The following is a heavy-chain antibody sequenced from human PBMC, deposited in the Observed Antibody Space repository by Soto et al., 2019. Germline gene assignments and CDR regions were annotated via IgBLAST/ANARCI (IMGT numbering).Heavy chain of an antibody. D-gene: IGHD2-15*01. CDR1: GYTFIGYY. V-gene: IGHV1-2*02. CDR3: ARYCSSVSCYDEI. Sequence: RASVKVSCKASGYTFIGYYIHWVRQAPGQGLEWMGWINPNSGSTNYAQKFQGRVTMTKDTSISTTYMDLSRLISDDTAVYYCARYCSSVSCYDEIWGQGTMVTVSS. CDR2: INPNSGST. J-gene: IGHJ3*02.